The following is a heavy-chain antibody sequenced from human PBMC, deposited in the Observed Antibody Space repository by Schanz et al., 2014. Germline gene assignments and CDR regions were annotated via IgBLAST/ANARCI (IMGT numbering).Heavy chain of an antibody. V-gene: IGHV3-7*01. CDR2: IKQDESER. Sequence: EVHLEESGGGLVQPGGSQRLSCAVSGFTFSNCDMTWVRQAPGKGLEWVANIKQDESERSYVDSVKGRFTISRDNAKNSLYLQMNSLRAEDTAVYYCARGGADSAMAHEYWGRGTLVTVSS. CDR3: ARGGADSAMAHEY. D-gene: IGHD5-18*01. J-gene: IGHJ4*02. CDR1: GFTFSNCD.